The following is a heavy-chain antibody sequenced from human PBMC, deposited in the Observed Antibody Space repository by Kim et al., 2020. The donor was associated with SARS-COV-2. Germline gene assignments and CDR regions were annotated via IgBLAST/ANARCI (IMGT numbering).Heavy chain of an antibody. CDR1: GFTFSSYS. D-gene: IGHD6-19*01. J-gene: IGHJ4*02. CDR2: ISSSSSTI. V-gene: IGHV3-48*02. CDR3: APLREGVAGYFDY. Sequence: GGSLRLSCAASGFTFSSYSMNWVRQAPGKGLEWVSYISSSSSTIYYADSVKGRFTISRDNAKNSLYLQMNSLRDEDTAVYYCAPLREGVAGYFDYWGQGTLVTVSS.